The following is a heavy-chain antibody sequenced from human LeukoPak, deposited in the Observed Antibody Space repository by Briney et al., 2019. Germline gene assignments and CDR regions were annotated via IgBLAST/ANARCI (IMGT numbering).Heavy chain of an antibody. CDR1: GYTLTELS. J-gene: IGHJ4*02. V-gene: IGHV1-24*01. CDR3: ATPYDSSGYYVY. CDR2: FDPEDGET. Sequence: ASVKVCCKVSGYTLTELSMHWVRQAPGKGLAWMGGFDPEDGETIYAQKFQGRVTMTEDTSTDTAYMELSSLRSEDTAVYYCATPYDSSGYYVYWGQGTLVTVSS. D-gene: IGHD3-22*01.